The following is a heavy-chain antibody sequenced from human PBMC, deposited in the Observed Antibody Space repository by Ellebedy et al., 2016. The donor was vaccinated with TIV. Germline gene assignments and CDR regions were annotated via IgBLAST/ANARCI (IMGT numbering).Heavy chain of an antibody. J-gene: IGHJ5*02. Sequence: SETLSLXCAVYGGSFSGYYWSWIRQPPGKGLEWIGEINHSGSTNYNPSLKSRVTISVDTSKNQFSLKLSSVTAADTAVYYCARDTEKRVYNWFDPWGQGTLVTVSS. CDR2: INHSGST. D-gene: IGHD6-6*01. CDR3: ARDTEKRVYNWFDP. CDR1: GGSFSGYY. V-gene: IGHV4-34*01.